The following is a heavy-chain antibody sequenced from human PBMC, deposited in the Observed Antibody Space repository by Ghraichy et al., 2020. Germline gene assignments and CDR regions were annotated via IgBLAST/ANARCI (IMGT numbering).Heavy chain of an antibody. V-gene: IGHV3-48*01. CDR3: VRNLERYYDFWSGLGEDYYYYGMDV. J-gene: IGHJ6*02. CDR1: GFTFSSYS. D-gene: IGHD3-3*01. CDR2: ISSSSSTI. Sequence: GGSLRLSCAASGFTFSSYSMNWVRQAPGKGLEWVSYISSSSSTIYYADSVKGRFTISRDNAKNSLYLQMNSLRAEDTAVYYCVRNLERYYDFWSGLGEDYYYYGMDVWGQGTTVTVSS.